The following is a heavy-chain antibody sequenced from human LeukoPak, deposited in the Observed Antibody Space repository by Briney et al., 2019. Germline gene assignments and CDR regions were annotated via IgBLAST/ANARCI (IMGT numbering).Heavy chain of an antibody. Sequence: ASVKVSCKASGYTFTSYAIHWVRQAPGQGLEWMGWITPSDGTNYPQKFQGRVAITWDTSITTAYMDLSRLTSDDTAMYYCARESGLLGDYWGQGTLVTVSS. D-gene: IGHD3-22*01. CDR3: ARESGLLGDY. J-gene: IGHJ4*02. CDR2: ITPSDGT. V-gene: IGHV1-2*02. CDR1: GYTFTSYA.